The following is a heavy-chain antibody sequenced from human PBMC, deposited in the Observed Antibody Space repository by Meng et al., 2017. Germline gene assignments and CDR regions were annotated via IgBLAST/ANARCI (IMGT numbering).Heavy chain of an antibody. CDR1: GGSFSGYY. Sequence: QVLLQQGGAGLFEPSETLSLTCAVYGGSFSGYYWGWIRQPPGKGLEWIGEINHSGSTNYHPSLKSRVTISVDTSKTQFSLKLSSVTAADTAVYYCARGLGYCSGGSSCWGQGTLVTASS. D-gene: IGHD2-15*01. CDR3: ARGLGYCSGGSSC. J-gene: IGHJ4*02. CDR2: INHSGST. V-gene: IGHV4-34*01.